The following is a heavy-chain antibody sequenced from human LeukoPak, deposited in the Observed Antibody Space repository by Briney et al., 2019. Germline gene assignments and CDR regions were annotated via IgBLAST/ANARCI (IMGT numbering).Heavy chain of an antibody. D-gene: IGHD3-22*01. CDR3: ATSDDSSGSD. J-gene: IGHJ4*02. CDR2: INLDGSVI. Sequence: PGGSLRLSCAASGFTFSGYWMSWVRQAPGKGLEWVANINLDGSVIHYVDSAKGRFTIFRDNAKNSLYLQMNYLRAEDTAFYYCATSDDSSGSDWGQGTLVTVSS. V-gene: IGHV3-7*01. CDR1: GFTFSGYW.